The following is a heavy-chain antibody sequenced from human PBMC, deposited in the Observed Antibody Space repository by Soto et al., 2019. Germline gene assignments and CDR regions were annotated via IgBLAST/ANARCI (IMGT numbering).Heavy chain of an antibody. CDR2: ISGFNDDT. D-gene: IGHD3-10*01. J-gene: IGHJ5*02. Sequence: QLVQSGVEMKNPGASVKVSCKASGYTFTSYGISWVRQAPGQGLDWMGWISGFNDDTNHAQKFQGRVTVTKDTSTSTAYMELRSLKSDDTAMYYCARSGSYYPARNWFGPWGQGTLVIVSS. CDR3: ARSGSYYPARNWFGP. V-gene: IGHV1-18*01. CDR1: GYTFTSYG.